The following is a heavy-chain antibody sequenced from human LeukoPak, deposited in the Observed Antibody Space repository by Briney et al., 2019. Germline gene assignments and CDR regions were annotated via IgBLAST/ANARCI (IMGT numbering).Heavy chain of an antibody. J-gene: IGHJ4*02. D-gene: IGHD5-12*01. Sequence: PSETLSLTCTVSGYSISSGYYWGWVRQPPGKGLEWIGSLYHSGSPYSNPSLQSRVTISVDTSKNQFSLKLSSMIAADTAVYYCTRDSGYKFDFWGQGTLVMVFS. CDR1: GYSISSGYY. CDR2: LYHSGSP. CDR3: TRDSGYKFDF. V-gene: IGHV4-38-2*02.